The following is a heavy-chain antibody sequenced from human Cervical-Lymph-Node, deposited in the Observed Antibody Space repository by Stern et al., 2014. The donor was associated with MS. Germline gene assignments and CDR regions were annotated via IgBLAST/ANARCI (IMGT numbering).Heavy chain of an antibody. Sequence: QLQLQESGPGLVKPSETLSLTCTVSGGSVSIGSYYWNWIRQPPGKGLEWIGYIYYDGATHYNPSLKSRVTISADTSKNHFSLKLTSVTAADTAVYYCARGSITMMVDYWGQGTLVTVSS. CDR1: GGSVSIGSYY. J-gene: IGHJ4*02. D-gene: IGHD3-22*01. V-gene: IGHV4-61*01. CDR3: ARGSITMMVDY. CDR2: IYYDGAT.